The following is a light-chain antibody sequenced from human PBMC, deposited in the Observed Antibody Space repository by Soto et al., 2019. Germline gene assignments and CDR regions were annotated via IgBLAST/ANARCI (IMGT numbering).Light chain of an antibody. CDR3: LQDYNYPLT. J-gene: IGKJ1*01. V-gene: IGKV1-5*03. CDR1: QTISSW. Sequence: DIQMTQSPSTLSGSVGDRVTITCRASQTISSWLAWYQQKPGKAPKLLIYKASTLKSGVPSRFSGSGSGTDFTLTISSLQPEDFATYYCLQDYNYPLTFGQRTKVDIK. CDR2: KAS.